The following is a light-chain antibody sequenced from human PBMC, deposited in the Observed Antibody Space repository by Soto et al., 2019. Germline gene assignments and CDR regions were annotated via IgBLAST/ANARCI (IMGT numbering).Light chain of an antibody. CDR1: QSVSSTY. CDR3: QQYGSSWT. J-gene: IGKJ1*01. CDR2: GAS. Sequence: IVLTQSPGTLSLSPGERATLSCRASQSVSSTYLAWYQQKPGQAPRHLIYGASSRATGIPDRFSGSGSGTDFILTISRLEPEDFAMYYCQQYGSSWTFGQGTKVEIK. V-gene: IGKV3-20*01.